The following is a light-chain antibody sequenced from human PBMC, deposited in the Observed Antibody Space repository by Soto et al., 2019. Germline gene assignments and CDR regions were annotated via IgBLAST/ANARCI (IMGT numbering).Light chain of an antibody. CDR3: QQSDSSHPSYT. Sequence: EIVLTQSPGTLSLSPGERATLSCRASQSLTSTYLAWYQQKPGQAPRLLIYGASSRATGIPDRFSGSGSGTAFTHTISRLDPEDFAVSYCQQSDSSHPSYTFGRGTKFEIK. CDR2: GAS. CDR1: QSLTSTY. J-gene: IGKJ2*01. V-gene: IGKV3-20*01.